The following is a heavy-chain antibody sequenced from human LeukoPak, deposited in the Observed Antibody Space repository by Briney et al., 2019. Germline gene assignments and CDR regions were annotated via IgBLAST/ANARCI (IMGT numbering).Heavy chain of an antibody. CDR3: ARASSGPNYYYYGMDV. Sequence: GGSLRLSCAASGFTFDDYAMHWVRQAPGKGLEWVSGISWNSGSIGYADSVKGRFTISRDNAKNSLYLQMNSLRAEDTAVYYCARASSGPNYYYYGMDVWGQGTTVTVSS. J-gene: IGHJ6*02. CDR2: ISWNSGSI. D-gene: IGHD6-19*01. CDR1: GFTFDDYA. V-gene: IGHV3-9*01.